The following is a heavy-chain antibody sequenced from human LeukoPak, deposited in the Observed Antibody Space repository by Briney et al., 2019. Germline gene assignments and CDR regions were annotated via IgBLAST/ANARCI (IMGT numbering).Heavy chain of an antibody. V-gene: IGHV4-59*01. CDR1: GGSISSYY. CDR2: IYDSGST. CDR3: ARTSYYDDPDGFDI. Sequence: PSETLSLTCTVSGGSISSYYWSWIRQPPGKGLEWIGYIYDSGSTNYNPSLKSRVTISADTSKNQFSLKLSSVTAADTAVYYCARTSYYDDPDGFDIWGQGTMVTVSS. J-gene: IGHJ3*02. D-gene: IGHD3-22*01.